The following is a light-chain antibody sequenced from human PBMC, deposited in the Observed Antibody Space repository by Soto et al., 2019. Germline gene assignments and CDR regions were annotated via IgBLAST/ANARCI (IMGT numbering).Light chain of an antibody. Sequence: DIQMTQFPSTLSAAVGDAVTITCRASQSFNSWLAWYQQKPGKAPKLLIYDASSLRSGVPSRFSGSQSGTEFTLTISSLQLDDFATYYYQQYNSFSLRFGQGTNVDI. CDR3: QQYNSFSLR. J-gene: IGKJ1*01. CDR1: QSFNSW. CDR2: DAS. V-gene: IGKV1-5*01.